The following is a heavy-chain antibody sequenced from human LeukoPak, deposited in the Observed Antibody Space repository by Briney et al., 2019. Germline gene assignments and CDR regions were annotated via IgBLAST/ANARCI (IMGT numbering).Heavy chain of an antibody. D-gene: IGHD3-22*01. CDR3: AKSRGNPYYYDSSGYCSLDY. CDR1: GFTFSDYA. J-gene: IGHJ4*02. Sequence: GGSLRLSCAASGFTFSDYAMSWVRQAPGKGLEWVSSISGSGGSTNYADSVKGRFTISRDNSKNTLYLQMNSLRAEDTAVYYCAKSRGNPYYYDSSGYCSLDYWGQGTLVTVSS. V-gene: IGHV3-23*01. CDR2: ISGSGGST.